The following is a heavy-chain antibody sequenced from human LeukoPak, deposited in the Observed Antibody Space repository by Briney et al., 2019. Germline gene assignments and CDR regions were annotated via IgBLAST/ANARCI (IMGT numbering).Heavy chain of an antibody. Sequence: ASVKVSCKASGYTFTSYGISWVRQAPGQGLEWMGWISAYNGNTNYAQKLQGRVTMTTDTSTSTAYMELRSLRADDTAVYYCAAVGGYDFWSGYFPFDDGSQGSLVTVSS. CDR1: GYTFTSYG. J-gene: IGHJ4*02. V-gene: IGHV1-18*01. CDR3: AAVGGYDFWSGYFPFDD. CDR2: ISAYNGNT. D-gene: IGHD3-3*01.